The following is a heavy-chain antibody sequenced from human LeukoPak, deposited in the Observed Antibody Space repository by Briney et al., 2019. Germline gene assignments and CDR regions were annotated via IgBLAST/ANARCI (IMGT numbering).Heavy chain of an antibody. D-gene: IGHD3-9*01. J-gene: IGHJ4*02. Sequence: GGSLRLSCEASGFTFSTYAMNWVRQAPGKGLEWVAGISSGDRTFHAESVKGRFTISRDKSKDTLYLQMNSLRAEDTAVYYCAKDATASPYFHWFDNWGQGTQVIVSS. CDR3: AKDATASPYFHWFDN. CDR2: ISSGDRT. CDR1: GFTFSTYA. V-gene: IGHV3-23*01.